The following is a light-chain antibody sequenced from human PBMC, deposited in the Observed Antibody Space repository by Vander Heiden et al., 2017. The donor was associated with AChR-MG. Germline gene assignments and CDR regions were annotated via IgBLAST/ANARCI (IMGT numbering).Light chain of an antibody. V-gene: IGLV1-40*01. Sequence: QSVLTQPPSVSGAPGPRVTISCTGSSSNIGSGYDVRWYQQLPGTAPKLLIYGNSNRPSGVPDRFSGSKAGTSASLAITGLQAEDEADYYCQSYDSSLSGWVFGGGTKLTVL. CDR2: GNS. CDR1: SSNIGSGYD. J-gene: IGLJ3*02. CDR3: QSYDSSLSGWV.